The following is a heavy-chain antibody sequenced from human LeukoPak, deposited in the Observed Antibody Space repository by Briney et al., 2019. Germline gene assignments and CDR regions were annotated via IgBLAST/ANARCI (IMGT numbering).Heavy chain of an antibody. CDR3: ARGGQYSFWRGNALDI. J-gene: IGHJ3*02. D-gene: IGHD3-3*01. Sequence: GGSLRLSCAASGFKFDIYSLYWVRQAPGKGLEWVAVISYDEFHEYFADSVKGRFSISRDISKSTLYLQMTSLRPEDTAVYYCARGGQYSFWRGNALDIWGQGTLVTVSS. V-gene: IGHV3-30*04. CDR2: ISYDEFHE. CDR1: GFKFDIYS.